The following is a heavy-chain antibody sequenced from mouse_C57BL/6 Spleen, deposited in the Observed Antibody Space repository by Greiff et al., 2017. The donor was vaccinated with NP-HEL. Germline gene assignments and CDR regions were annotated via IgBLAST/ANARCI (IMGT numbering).Heavy chain of an antibody. D-gene: IGHD1-2*01. Sequence: EVQLVESGGGLVKPGGSLKLSCAASGFTFSDYGMHWVRQAPEKGLEWVAYISSGSSNIYYADTVKGRFTISRDNAKNTLYLQMTSLRAEDTAMYYCARRLPYAMDYWGQGTSVTVSS. J-gene: IGHJ4*01. V-gene: IGHV5-17*01. CDR1: GFTFSDYG. CDR2: ISSGSSNI. CDR3: ARRLPYAMDY.